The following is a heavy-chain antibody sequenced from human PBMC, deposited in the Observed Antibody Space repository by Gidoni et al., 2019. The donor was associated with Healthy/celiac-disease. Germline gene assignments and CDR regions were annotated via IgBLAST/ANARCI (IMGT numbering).Heavy chain of an antibody. CDR3: ARVGGGVSSRTLDY. V-gene: IGHV3-21*01. CDR1: GFTFSSYS. J-gene: IGHJ4*02. D-gene: IGHD6-13*01. CDR2: ISSSSSYI. Sequence: EVQLVESGGGLVKPGGSLRLSCAASGFTFSSYSMNWVRQAPGKGLEWVSSISSSSSYIYYADSVKGRFTISRDNAKNSLYLQMNSLRAEDTAVYYCARVGGGVSSRTLDYWGQGTLVTVSS.